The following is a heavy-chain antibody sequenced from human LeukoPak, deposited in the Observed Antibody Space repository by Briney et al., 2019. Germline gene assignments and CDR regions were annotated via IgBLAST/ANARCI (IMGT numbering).Heavy chain of an antibody. Sequence: PGGSLRLSCAASGFTVNNNYMSWVRQAPGKGLEWVAVIYIGGGTYYAASVKGRFTISRDNAKNSLFLQMNSLRAEDTAVYYCARLPAYCSSTSCYYDYWGQGTLVTVSS. CDR1: GFTVNNNY. D-gene: IGHD2-2*01. CDR3: ARLPAYCSSTSCYYDY. J-gene: IGHJ4*02. CDR2: IYIGGGT. V-gene: IGHV3-53*01.